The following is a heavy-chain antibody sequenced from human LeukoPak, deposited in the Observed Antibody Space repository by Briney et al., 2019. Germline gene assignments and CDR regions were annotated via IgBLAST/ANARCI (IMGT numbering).Heavy chain of an antibody. CDR2: IKQDGSEK. CDR3: ARDRFGYGGNSGL. J-gene: IGHJ4*02. Sequence: GESLRLSCAASGFTFSSYWMSWVRQAPGKGLEWVANIKQDGSEKYYVDSVKGRFTISRDNSKNTLYLQMNSLRAEDTAVYYCARDRFGYGGNSGLWGQGTLVTVSS. V-gene: IGHV3-7*01. D-gene: IGHD4-23*01. CDR1: GFTFSSYW.